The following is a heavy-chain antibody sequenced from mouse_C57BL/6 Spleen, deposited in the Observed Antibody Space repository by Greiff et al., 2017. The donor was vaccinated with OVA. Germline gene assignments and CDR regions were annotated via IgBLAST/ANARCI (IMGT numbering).Heavy chain of an antibody. J-gene: IGHJ1*03. D-gene: IGHD1-1*01. CDR3: ANYYGSSYDWYCDV. CDR1: GYTFTRYG. V-gene: IGHV1-81*01. CDR2: IYPRSGNT. Sequence: QVQLQQSGAELARPGASVKLSCKASGYTFTRYGISWVKQSTGQGLEWIGEIYPRSGNTYYNEKFKGKATLTADKSSSTAYMEIRSQTSEDSAVYFCANYYGSSYDWYCDVWGTGTTVTVSA.